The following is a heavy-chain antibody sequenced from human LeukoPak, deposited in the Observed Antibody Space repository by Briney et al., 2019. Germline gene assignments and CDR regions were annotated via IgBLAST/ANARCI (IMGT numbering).Heavy chain of an antibody. CDR1: GVSISSGGYS. J-gene: IGHJ4*02. Sequence: KTSQTLSLTCAVSGVSISSGGYSWSWIRQPPGKGLEWIRYIYHSGSTYYSPSLKSRVTISVDRSKNQFSLKLSSVTAADTAVYYCARISSSWYYFDYWGQGTLVTVSS. CDR2: IYHSGST. V-gene: IGHV4-30-2*01. CDR3: ARISSSWYYFDY. D-gene: IGHD6-13*01.